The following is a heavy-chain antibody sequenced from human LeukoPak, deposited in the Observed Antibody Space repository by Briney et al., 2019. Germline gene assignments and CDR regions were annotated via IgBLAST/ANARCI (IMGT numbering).Heavy chain of an antibody. J-gene: IGHJ6*04. Sequence: PGGSLRLSCAASGFTFSSYWMSWVRQAPGKGLEWVANIKQDGSEKYYVDSVKGRFTISRDSAKNSLYLQMNSLRAEDTAVYYCAGVGGGRDIVVAPHYYYGMDVWGKGTTVTVSS. CDR2: IKQDGSEK. V-gene: IGHV3-7*03. CDR1: GFTFSSYW. D-gene: IGHD2-15*01. CDR3: AGVGGGRDIVVAPHYYYGMDV.